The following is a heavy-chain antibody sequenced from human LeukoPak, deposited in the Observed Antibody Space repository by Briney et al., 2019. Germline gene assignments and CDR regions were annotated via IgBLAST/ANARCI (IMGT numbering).Heavy chain of an antibody. CDR1: GYSFTSYW. J-gene: IGHJ3*02. CDR3: ARQDSGSYYSGAFDI. CDR2: IYPGDSDT. Sequence: GESLKISCKGSGYSFTSYWIGWVRQMPGKGLEWMGIIYPGDSDTRYSPSFQGQVTISADKSISTAYLQWSSLKASDTAMYYCARQDSGSYYSGAFDIRGQGTMVTVSS. V-gene: IGHV5-51*01. D-gene: IGHD1-26*01.